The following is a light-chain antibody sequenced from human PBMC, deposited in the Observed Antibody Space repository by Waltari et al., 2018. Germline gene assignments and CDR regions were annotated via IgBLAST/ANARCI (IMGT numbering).Light chain of an antibody. CDR1: SSNIERNS. CDR3: GTWDSSLSAVV. J-gene: IGLJ2*01. CDR2: DNN. V-gene: IGLV1-51*01. Sequence: QSVLTQPPSVSAAPGQKVTISCSGRSSNIERNSVSWYQQFPGTAPAVLIYDNNKRPSGIPDRVSGSKSGTSATLGITGLQTGDEANYYCGTWDSSLSAVVFGGGTKLTVL.